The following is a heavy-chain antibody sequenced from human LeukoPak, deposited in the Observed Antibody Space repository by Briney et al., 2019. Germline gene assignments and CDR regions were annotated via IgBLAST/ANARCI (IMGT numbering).Heavy chain of an antibody. CDR3: ARGRLTTVTNFDY. V-gene: IGHV4-59*01. CDR2: IYYSGST. D-gene: IGHD4-17*01. J-gene: IGHJ4*02. Sequence: PSETLSLTCAVSGGSISSYYWSWIRQPPGKGLEWIGYIYYSGSTNYNPSLKSRVTISVDTSKNQFSLKLSSVTAADTAVCYCARGRLTTVTNFDYWGQGTLVTVSS. CDR1: GGSISSYY.